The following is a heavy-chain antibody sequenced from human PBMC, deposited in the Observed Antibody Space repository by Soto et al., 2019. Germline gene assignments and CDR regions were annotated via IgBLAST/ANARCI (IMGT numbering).Heavy chain of an antibody. J-gene: IGHJ6*02. D-gene: IGHD4-17*01. CDR1: GYTLTELS. V-gene: IGHV1-46*03. CDR2: INPSGGST. Sequence: ASVKVSCKVSGYTLTELSMHWVRQAPGQGLEWMGIINPSGGSTSYAQKFQGRVTMTRDTSTSTVYMELSSLRSEDTAVYYCARDKRTTVTTNYYYYYGMDVWGQGTTVTVSS. CDR3: ARDKRTTVTTNYYYYYGMDV.